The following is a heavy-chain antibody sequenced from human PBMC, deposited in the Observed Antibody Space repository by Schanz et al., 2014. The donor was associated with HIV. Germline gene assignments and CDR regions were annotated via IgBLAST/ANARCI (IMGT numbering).Heavy chain of an antibody. CDR2: ISYDGSIK. V-gene: IGHV3-30*18. CDR1: GFTFRTHG. J-gene: IGHJ4*02. Sequence: QVQLVESGGGVVQPGRSLRLSCAASGFTFRTHGIHWVRQAPAKGLEWVAEISYDGSIKEYADSVKGRFAISRDNSKNTVYLQMNSLRGEDSAVYYCAKVGRIYSTTGIDHWGQGTLVTVSS. D-gene: IGHD4-17*01. CDR3: AKVGRIYSTTGIDH.